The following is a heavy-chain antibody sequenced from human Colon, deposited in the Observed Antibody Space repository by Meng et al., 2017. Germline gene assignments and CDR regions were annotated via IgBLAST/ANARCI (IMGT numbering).Heavy chain of an antibody. CDR2: IYSGGST. V-gene: IGHV3-66*02. Sequence: GESLKISCAASGFTVSSNYMSWVRQAPGKGLEWVSVIYSGGSTYYADSVKGRFTISRDNSKNTLYLQMNSLRAEDTAVYYCARLEWEPTALFDYWGQGTLDTVSS. J-gene: IGHJ4*02. D-gene: IGHD1-26*01. CDR3: ARLEWEPTALFDY. CDR1: GFTVSSNY.